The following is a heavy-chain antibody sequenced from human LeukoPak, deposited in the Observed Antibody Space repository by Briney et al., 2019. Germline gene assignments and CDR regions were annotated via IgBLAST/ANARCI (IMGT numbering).Heavy chain of an antibody. CDR2: IYYNGNT. J-gene: IGHJ6*02. D-gene: IGHD1-26*01. CDR3: ARGRSNYYGMDV. CDR1: DGSINSYY. Sequence: SETLSLTCSVSDGSINSYYWNWIRQPPGKGLEWIGYIYYNGNTNYSPSLKSRVTMSVDTSKNLFSLKVSSVTAADTAVYYCARGRSNYYGMDVWGQGTTVTVSS. V-gene: IGHV4-59*01.